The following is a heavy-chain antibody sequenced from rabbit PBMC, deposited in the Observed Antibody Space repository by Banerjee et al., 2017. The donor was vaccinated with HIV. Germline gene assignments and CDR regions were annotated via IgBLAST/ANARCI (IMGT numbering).Heavy chain of an antibody. J-gene: IGHJ4*01. CDR2: IDTSSDI. V-gene: IGHV1S40*01. CDR3: ARGTGGAGDGLNL. CDR1: GFSFSSNYW. D-gene: IGHD4-2*01. Sequence: QSLEESGGDLVKPGASLTLTCTASGFSFSSNYWICWVRLAPGKGLELIACIDTSSDIYYASWAKGRFTISKTSSPTVTLQMTSLTAADTATYFCARGTGGAGDGLNLWGPGTLVTVS.